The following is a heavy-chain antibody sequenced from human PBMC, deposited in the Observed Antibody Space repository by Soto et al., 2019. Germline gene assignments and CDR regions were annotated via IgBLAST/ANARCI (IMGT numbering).Heavy chain of an antibody. CDR2: INPNSGGT. D-gene: IGHD3-22*01. V-gene: IGHV1-2*02. CDR3: ARDYYDSSGYYGLFDY. CDR1: GCTFTGYY. Sequence: QVQLVQSGAEVKKPGASVKVSCKASGCTFTGYYMHWVRQAPGQGLEWMGWINPNSGGTNYAQKFQGRVTMTRDTSISTAYMELSRLRSDDTAVYYCARDYYDSSGYYGLFDYWGQGTLVTVSS. J-gene: IGHJ4*02.